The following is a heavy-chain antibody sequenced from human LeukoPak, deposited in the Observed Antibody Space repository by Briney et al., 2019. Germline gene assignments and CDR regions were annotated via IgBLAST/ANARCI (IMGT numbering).Heavy chain of an antibody. J-gene: IGHJ3*02. CDR2: INPNSGGT. V-gene: IGHV1-2*06. Sequence: ASVKVSCKASGYTFTGYYMHWVRQAPGQGLEWMGRINPNSGGTNYAQKFQGRVTMTRDTSISTAYMELSRLRSDDTAVYYCARDSVVTTDPAFDIWGQGTMVTVPS. CDR3: ARDSVVTTDPAFDI. D-gene: IGHD2-21*02. CDR1: GYTFTGYY.